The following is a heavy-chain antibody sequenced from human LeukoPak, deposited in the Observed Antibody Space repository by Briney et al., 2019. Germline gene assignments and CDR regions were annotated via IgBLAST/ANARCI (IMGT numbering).Heavy chain of an antibody. CDR2: INPNGITT. CDR1: GFIFRNYW. J-gene: IGHJ4*02. Sequence: GGSLRLSCAASGFIFRNYWMHWVRQAPGKGLVWVARINPNGITTTYTDSVKGRFTISRDNAKNTLYLQMNSLRAEDTAVYYCARGTVAGKAPYWGQGTLVTVSS. CDR3: ARGTVAGKAPY. D-gene: IGHD6-19*01. V-gene: IGHV3-74*01.